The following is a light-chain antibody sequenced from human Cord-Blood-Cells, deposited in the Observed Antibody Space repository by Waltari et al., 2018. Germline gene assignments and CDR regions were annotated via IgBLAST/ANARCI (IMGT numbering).Light chain of an antibody. Sequence: DIQMTQSPSSLSASVGDRVTITCRASQSISSYLNWYQQKPGKAPKLLIYAASSLQSGVXXRFSGSGSGTDFTLTISSLQPEDFATYYCQQSYSTPITFGQGTRLEIK. CDR3: QQSYSTPIT. J-gene: IGKJ5*01. V-gene: IGKV1-39*01. CDR1: QSISSY. CDR2: AAS.